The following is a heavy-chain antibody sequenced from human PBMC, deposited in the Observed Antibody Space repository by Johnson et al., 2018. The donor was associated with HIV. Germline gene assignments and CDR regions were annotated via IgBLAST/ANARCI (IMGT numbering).Heavy chain of an antibody. J-gene: IGHJ3*02. Sequence: QVQLVESGGGLVKPGGSLRLSCAASGFTFSDYYMSWIRQAPGKGLEWVSYISNSGETVFYADSVKGRFTVSRDNSKNTLYLQMNSLRAEDTAVYYCDAAAGRTHDAFDIWGQGTAVTVSS. CDR1: GFTFSDYY. V-gene: IGHV3-11*01. CDR2: ISNSGETV. CDR3: DAAAGRTHDAFDI. D-gene: IGHD6-13*01.